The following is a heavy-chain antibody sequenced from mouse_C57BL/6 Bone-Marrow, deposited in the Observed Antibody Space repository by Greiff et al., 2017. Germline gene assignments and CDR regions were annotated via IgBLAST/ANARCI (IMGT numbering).Heavy chain of an antibody. J-gene: IGHJ2*01. Sequence: VQLKESGPGLVKPSPSLSLTCSVTGYSITSGYYWNWIRQFPGNKLEWMGYISYDGSNNYNPSLKNRISITRDTSKNQFFLKLNSVTTEDTATYYCAREAVVALDYWGQGTTLTVSS. CDR1: GYSITSGYY. CDR2: ISYDGSN. CDR3: AREAVVALDY. V-gene: IGHV3-6*01. D-gene: IGHD1-1*01.